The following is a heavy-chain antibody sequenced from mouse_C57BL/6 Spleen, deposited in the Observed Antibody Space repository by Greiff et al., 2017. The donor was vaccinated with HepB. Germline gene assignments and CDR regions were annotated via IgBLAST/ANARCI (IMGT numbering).Heavy chain of an antibody. J-gene: IGHJ1*03. V-gene: IGHV1-82*01. CDR1: GYAFSSSW. Sequence: VQLQQSGPELVKPGASVKISCKASGYAFSSSWMNWVKQRPGKGLEWIGRIYPGDGDTNYNGKFKGKATLTADKSSSTAYMQLSSLTSEDSAVYFCARGDDYEWYFDVWGTGTTVTVSS. D-gene: IGHD2-4*01. CDR3: ARGDDYEWYFDV. CDR2: IYPGDGDT.